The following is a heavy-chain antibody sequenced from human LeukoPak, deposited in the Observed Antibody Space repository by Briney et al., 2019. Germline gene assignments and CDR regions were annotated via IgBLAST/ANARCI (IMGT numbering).Heavy chain of an antibody. J-gene: IGHJ3*01. CDR1: GGSISSGDYY. CDR3: ARVYSSGWSS. Sequence: SETLSLTCTVSGGSISSGDYYWSWIRQPPGKGLEWIGYIYYSGSTNYNPSLKSRVTISVDTSKNQFSLKLTSVTAADTAVYYCARVYSSGWSSWGQGTMVTVSS. D-gene: IGHD6-19*01. V-gene: IGHV4-61*08. CDR2: IYYSGST.